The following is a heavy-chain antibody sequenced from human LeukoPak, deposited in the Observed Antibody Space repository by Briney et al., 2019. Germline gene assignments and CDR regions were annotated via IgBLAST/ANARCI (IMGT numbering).Heavy chain of an antibody. CDR3: TRAAYSSGPDY. CDR2: ISPTSRDM. V-gene: IGHV3-48*02. Sequence: GGSLRLSCAASGXTFSTYWMSWIRQAPGKGLEWVSYISPTSRDMYYADSVEGRFTISRDNAKNSLYLQLNSLRDEDTAVYFCTRAAYSSGPDYWGQGTLVTVSS. D-gene: IGHD6-19*01. J-gene: IGHJ4*02. CDR1: GXTFSTYW.